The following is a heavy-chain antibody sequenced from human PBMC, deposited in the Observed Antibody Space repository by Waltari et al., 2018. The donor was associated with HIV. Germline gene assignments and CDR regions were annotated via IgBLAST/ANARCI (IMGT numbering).Heavy chain of an antibody. V-gene: IGHV4-34*01. CDR1: GVSLSAYY. D-gene: IGHD1-20*01. J-gene: IGHJ3*01. CDR3: ARWCKGYKWICDAFDV. Sequence: QEHLQQWGAGLLNTSETLSLTCAVYGVSLSAYYWSWLRQSPGKGLEWIGEVRPGGGTNYNPSLKSRVTISEDTSKNQFSLKLTSVTAADTAVYYCARWCKGYKWICDAFDVWGQGTMVAVSS. CDR2: VRPGGGT.